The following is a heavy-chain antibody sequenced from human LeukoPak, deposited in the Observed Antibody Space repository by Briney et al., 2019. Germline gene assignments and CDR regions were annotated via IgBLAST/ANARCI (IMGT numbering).Heavy chain of an antibody. CDR1: GFTFSSYA. CDR2: ISGSGGST. Sequence: PGGSLRLSCAASGFTFSSYAMSWVRQAPGKGLEWVSAISGSGGSTYYADSVKGRFTISRDNSKNTLYLQINNLRAEDTAVYYCAKDHRKMGRVVAMIVVVITTYFDYWGQGTLVTVSS. D-gene: IGHD3-22*01. J-gene: IGHJ4*02. V-gene: IGHV3-23*01. CDR3: AKDHRKMGRVVAMIVVVITTYFDY.